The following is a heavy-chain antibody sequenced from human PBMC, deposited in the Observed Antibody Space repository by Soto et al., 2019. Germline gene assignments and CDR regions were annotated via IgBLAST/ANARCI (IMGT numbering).Heavy chain of an antibody. Sequence: ASVKVSCKASGYTFTGYYMHLVRQAPGQGLEWMGWINPNSGGTNYAQKFQGWVTMTRDTSISTAYMELSRLRSDDTAVYYCARGHDILTGYYMRSPHYGMDVWGQGTTVTVSS. CDR3: ARGHDILTGYYMRSPHYGMDV. D-gene: IGHD3-9*01. J-gene: IGHJ6*02. CDR2: INPNSGGT. V-gene: IGHV1-2*04. CDR1: GYTFTGYY.